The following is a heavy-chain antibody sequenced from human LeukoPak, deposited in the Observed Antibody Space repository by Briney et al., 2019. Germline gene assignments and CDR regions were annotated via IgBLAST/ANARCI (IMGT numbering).Heavy chain of an antibody. CDR3: ARGLSAAAGTGGSGDY. J-gene: IGHJ4*02. Sequence: ASVKVSCKASGYTFTGYYMHWVRQAPGQGLEWMGWINPNSGGTNYAQKFQGRVTMTRDTSLSTAYMELSRLRSDDTAVYYCARGLSAAAGTGGSGDYWGQGTLVTVSS. D-gene: IGHD6-13*01. CDR1: GYTFTGYY. V-gene: IGHV1-2*02. CDR2: INPNSGGT.